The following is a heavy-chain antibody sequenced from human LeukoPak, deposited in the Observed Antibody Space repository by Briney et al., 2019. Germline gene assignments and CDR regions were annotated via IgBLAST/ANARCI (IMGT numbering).Heavy chain of an antibody. V-gene: IGHV1-18*04. CDR2: ISGYNGDT. CDR1: GYTFTNFG. CDR3: VRDRGDSSGWIFFDY. D-gene: IGHD6-19*01. J-gene: IGHJ4*02. Sequence: GASVKVSCKASGYTFTNFGSSWVRQAPGQGLEWMGWISGYNGDTDYAQKFQGRVTMTTDTSTSTAYMELRSLRSDDTAVYYCVRDRGDSSGWIFFDYWGQATLVTVSS.